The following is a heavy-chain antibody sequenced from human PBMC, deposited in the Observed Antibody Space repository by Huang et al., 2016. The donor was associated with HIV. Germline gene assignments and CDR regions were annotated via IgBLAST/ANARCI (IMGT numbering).Heavy chain of an antibody. D-gene: IGHD2-2*01. V-gene: IGHV4-39*01. CDR3: ARQGGDCTSISCYLSWFDP. J-gene: IGHJ5*02. CDR2: LHHSGTA. Sequence: QLQLQESGPGLVKPSQNLSLTCTVFGGSVSSRNYYWAWIRQTPGTGLEWIGRLHHSGTAYYTRSLKGRVSMIVDKSKNQFSLEVTSATAADSAIYYCARQGGDCTSISCYLSWFDPWGQGTLVTVSS. CDR1: GGSVSSRNYY.